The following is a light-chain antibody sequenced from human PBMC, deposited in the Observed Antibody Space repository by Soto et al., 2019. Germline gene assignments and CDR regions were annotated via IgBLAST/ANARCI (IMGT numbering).Light chain of an antibody. CDR3: HQYGSSPQT. J-gene: IGKJ1*01. V-gene: IGKV3-20*01. CDR2: GAS. Sequence: EIVLTQSPGTLSLSPGERATLSCRASQSVSSSYLAWYQQKPGQAPRLLIYGASSRATGIPDRFTGSGSGTDFTLTISSLEPEDFAVFYCHQYGSSPQTCGQGTKVDIK. CDR1: QSVSSSY.